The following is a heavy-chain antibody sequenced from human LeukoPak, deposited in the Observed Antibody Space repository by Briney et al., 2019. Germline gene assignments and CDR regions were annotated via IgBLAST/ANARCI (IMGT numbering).Heavy chain of an antibody. CDR3: ARMYYYGSGRPFLRFDP. Sequence: SETLSLTCTVSGGSISSSSYYWGWIRQPPGKGLEWIGSIYYSGSTYYNPSLKSRVTISVDTSKNQFSLKLSSVTAADTAVYYCARMYYYGSGRPFLRFDPWGQGTLVTVSS. J-gene: IGHJ5*02. D-gene: IGHD3-10*01. V-gene: IGHV4-39*07. CDR2: IYYSGST. CDR1: GGSISSSSYY.